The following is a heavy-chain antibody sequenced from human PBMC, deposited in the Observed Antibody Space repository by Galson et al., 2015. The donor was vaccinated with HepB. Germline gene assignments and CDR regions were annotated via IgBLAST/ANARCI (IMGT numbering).Heavy chain of an antibody. Sequence: SVTVSCKASGGAFDKYNFNWVRQAPGQGLEWMGKIIPVLDITKYAQKFQGRVTITADTSTSTAYMELSSLRSDDTALYYCARSHYYDSSPSDSWGQGTLVTVSS. CDR1: GGAFDKYN. V-gene: IGHV1-69*02. D-gene: IGHD3-22*01. J-gene: IGHJ4*02. CDR3: ARSHYYDSSPSDS. CDR2: IIPVLDIT.